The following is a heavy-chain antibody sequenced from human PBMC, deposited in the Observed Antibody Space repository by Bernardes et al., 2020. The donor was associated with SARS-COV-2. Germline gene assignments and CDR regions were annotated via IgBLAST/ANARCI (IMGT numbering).Heavy chain of an antibody. D-gene: IGHD1-7*01. CDR1: EFTFRSSA. CDR3: ARESDWNYVFDY. J-gene: IGHJ4*02. Sequence: GGSLRLSCAASEFTFRSSAMSWVRQAPGPGLAWVSSLTSSSRYQYYADSVKGRFTISRDNAKNSLYLQMNSLRAEDTAVYFCARESDWNYVFDYWGKGTLVNVSS. CDR2: LTSSSRYQ. V-gene: IGHV3-21*01.